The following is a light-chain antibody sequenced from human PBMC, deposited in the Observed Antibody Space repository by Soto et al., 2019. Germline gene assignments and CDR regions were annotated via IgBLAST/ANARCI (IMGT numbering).Light chain of an antibody. J-gene: IGKJ1*01. CDR2: GVS. V-gene: IGKV1-39*01. Sequence: DIQMMQSPSSLSASVGDRVTITCRASQSVRTYLNWYQQKPGKAPNLLIYGVSTLHSGVPSRFSGAGSGTDFTLNISGLQPEDFASYYCQQSYSTPWTFGPGTKVEIK. CDR1: QSVRTY. CDR3: QQSYSTPWT.